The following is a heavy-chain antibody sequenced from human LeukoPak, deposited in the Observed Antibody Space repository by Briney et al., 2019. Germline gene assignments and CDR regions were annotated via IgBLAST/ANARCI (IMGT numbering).Heavy chain of an antibody. J-gene: IGHJ3*02. CDR2: IYSGGST. D-gene: IGHD4-17*01. CDR1: GFTVSSNY. V-gene: IGHV3-53*01. Sequence: GGSLRLSCAASGFTVSSNYMSWVRQAPGKGLEWVSVIYSGGSTYCADSLKGRFTISRDNSKNTLYLQMNSLRAEDTAVYYCASRYGDYVDAFDIWGQGTMVTVSS. CDR3: ASRYGDYVDAFDI.